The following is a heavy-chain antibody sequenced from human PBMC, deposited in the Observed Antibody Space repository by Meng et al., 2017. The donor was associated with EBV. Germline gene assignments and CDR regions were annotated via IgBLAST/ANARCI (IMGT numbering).Heavy chain of an antibody. D-gene: IGHD6-19*01. CDR1: GDIFTNLA. Sequence: QVQLVQSGAEVKKPXSSVKVSCKASGDIFTNLAFTWVRQVPGKGLEWMGGFLPILGAANYAQKFQGRLTITADKSTTTAFMELRSLRVDDTAVYFCARDGIAVPGGSNWFDPLGQGTLGTVSS. V-gene: IGHV1-69*06. CDR3: ARDGIAVPGGSNWFDP. J-gene: IGHJ5*02. CDR2: FLPILGAA.